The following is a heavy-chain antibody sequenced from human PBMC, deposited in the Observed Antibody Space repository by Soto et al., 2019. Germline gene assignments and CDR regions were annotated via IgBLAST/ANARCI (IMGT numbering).Heavy chain of an antibody. CDR2: MSHSGGT. Sequence: QEQLQQWGAGLLKPSETLSLTCAVYGGFVSSGNYYWRWIRQPPGKGLEWIGEMSHSGGTHFNPPPKWPLPLSVDTSKYQFSLKLSSVTAADTALYYCARVERGTATTIVDALDIWGPGTMVTVSS. D-gene: IGHD1-1*01. V-gene: IGHV4-34*01. CDR3: ARVERGTATTIVDALDI. J-gene: IGHJ3*02. CDR1: GGFVSSGNYY.